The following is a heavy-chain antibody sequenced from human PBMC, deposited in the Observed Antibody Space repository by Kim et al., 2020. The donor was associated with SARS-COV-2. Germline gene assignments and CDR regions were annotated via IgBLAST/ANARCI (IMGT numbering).Heavy chain of an antibody. Sequence: SVKVSCKASAFTFARSAMQWVRQARGQRLEWIGWIVIGSGNTNYAQKFQERVTITRDMSTSTAYMQLSNLRSEDTAMYYCAAGQDPYYESSGYYLWGQGTTVTVSS. CDR3: AAGQDPYYESSGYYL. CDR2: IVIGSGNT. D-gene: IGHD3-22*01. V-gene: IGHV1-58*02. J-gene: IGHJ6*02. CDR1: AFTFARSA.